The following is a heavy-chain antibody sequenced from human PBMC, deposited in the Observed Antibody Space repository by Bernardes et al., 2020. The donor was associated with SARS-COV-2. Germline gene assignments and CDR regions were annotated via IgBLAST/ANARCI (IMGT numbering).Heavy chain of an antibody. CDR1: GFAFSFYW. CDR3: ARVYGGSWYFEY. CDR2: IKQDGSEK. Sequence: GGSLRLSCAASGFAFSFYWMSWVRQIPGKGLEWVANIKQDGSEKFYVDSVKGRLTISRDNAKNSLYLQMNSLRAEDTAVYYCARVYGGSWYFEYWGQGTLVTVSS. D-gene: IGHD6-13*01. V-gene: IGHV3-7*04. J-gene: IGHJ4*02.